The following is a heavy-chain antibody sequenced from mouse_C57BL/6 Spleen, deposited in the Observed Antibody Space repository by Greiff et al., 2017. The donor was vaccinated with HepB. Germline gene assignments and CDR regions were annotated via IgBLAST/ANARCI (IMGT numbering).Heavy chain of an antibody. CDR3: ARSGYYGSSNYYAMDY. V-gene: IGHV1-59*01. D-gene: IGHD1-1*01. CDR1: GYTFTSYW. Sequence: QVHVKQPGAELVRPGTSVKLSCKASGYTFTSYWMHWVKQRPGQGLEWIGVIDPSDSYTNYNQKFKGKATLTVDTSSSTAYMQLSSLTSEDSAVYYCARSGYYGSSNYYAMDYWGQGTSVTVSS. J-gene: IGHJ4*01. CDR2: IDPSDSYT.